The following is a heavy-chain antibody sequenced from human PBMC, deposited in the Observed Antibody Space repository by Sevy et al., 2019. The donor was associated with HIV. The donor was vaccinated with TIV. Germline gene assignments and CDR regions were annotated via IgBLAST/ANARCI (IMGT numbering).Heavy chain of an antibody. CDR3: AKDFTGYNGMDV. CDR2: VSYDGRNK. Sequence: GGSLRLSCAVSGIIFTTSGMHWVRRAPAKGLEWVAVVSYDGRNKVYGDSVKGRFTISRDNSKNILYLQMNSLRAEDTAVYCCAKDFTGYNGMDVWGQGTMVTVSS. V-gene: IGHV3-30*18. D-gene: IGHD3-9*01. J-gene: IGHJ6*02. CDR1: GIIFTTSG.